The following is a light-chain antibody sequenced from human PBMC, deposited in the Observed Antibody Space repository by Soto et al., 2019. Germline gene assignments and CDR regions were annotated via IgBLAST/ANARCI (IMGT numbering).Light chain of an antibody. J-gene: IGLJ1*01. CDR3: SSYSISDTPYV. V-gene: IGLV1-47*01. CDR1: SSSIGSNY. Sequence: QSVLTQPPSASGTPGQRVTISCSESSSSIGSNYIYWYQQLPGTAPKLLIYRDSQRPSGVPDRFSGSKSGTSASLAISGLQAEDEADYYCSSYSISDTPYVFGGGTKLTVL. CDR2: RDS.